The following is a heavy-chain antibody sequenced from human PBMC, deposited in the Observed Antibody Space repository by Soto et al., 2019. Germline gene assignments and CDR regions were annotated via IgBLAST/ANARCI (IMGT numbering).Heavy chain of an antibody. V-gene: IGHV4-59*01. CDR3: AREVGASPDYFDF. CDR2: IYYRGST. CDR1: SASISGYY. Sequence: PSETLSLTCTVSSASISGYYWNWIRQPPGKGLEWIGYIYYRGSTIYNPSLRSRVTISLDTSKNQLSLKLSSVTTADTAVYYCAREVGASPDYFDFWGQGIQVTVSS. D-gene: IGHD1-26*01. J-gene: IGHJ4*02.